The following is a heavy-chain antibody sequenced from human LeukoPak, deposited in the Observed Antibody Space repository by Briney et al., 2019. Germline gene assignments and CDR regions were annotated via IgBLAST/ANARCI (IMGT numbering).Heavy chain of an antibody. CDR3: ASLTVVQGGLFDY. D-gene: IGHD4-23*01. CDR1: GYTFTGYY. V-gene: IGHV1-2*02. J-gene: IGHJ4*02. CDR2: INPNSGGT. Sequence: ASVKVSCKASGYTFTGYYMHWVRQAPGQGLEWMGWINPNSGGTNYAQKFQGRVTMTRDTSISTAYMELSRLRSDDTAVYYCASLTVVQGGLFDYWGQGTLVTVSS.